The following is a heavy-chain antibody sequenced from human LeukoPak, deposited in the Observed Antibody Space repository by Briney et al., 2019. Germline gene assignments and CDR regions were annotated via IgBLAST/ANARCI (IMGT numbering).Heavy chain of an antibody. CDR1: GFTFRSHA. J-gene: IGHJ4*02. CDR2: LIENGATT. D-gene: IGHD3-10*01. V-gene: IGHV3-23*01. CDR3: ARDLGYYFDY. Sequence: GGSLRLSCAASGFTFRSHAMSWVRQAPGKGLQFVSGLIENGATTYYADSVKGRFTISRDNSKNTLYLQMNSLRAEDTAVYYCARDLGYYFDYWGQGTLVTVSS.